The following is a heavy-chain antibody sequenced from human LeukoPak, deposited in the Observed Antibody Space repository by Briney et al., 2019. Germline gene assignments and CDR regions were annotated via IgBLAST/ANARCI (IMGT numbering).Heavy chain of an antibody. V-gene: IGHV1-69*04. CDR1: GGTFSSYA. J-gene: IGHJ3*02. CDR3: ASRVEGYDYVWGSYRPPPDAFDI. D-gene: IGHD3-16*02. CDR2: IIPILGIA. Sequence: ASVKVSCKASGGTFSSYAISWVRQAPGQGLEWMVRIIPILGIANYAQKFQGRVTIAADKSTSTAYMELSSLRSEDTAVYYCASRVEGYDYVWGSYRPPPDAFDIWGQGTMVTVSS.